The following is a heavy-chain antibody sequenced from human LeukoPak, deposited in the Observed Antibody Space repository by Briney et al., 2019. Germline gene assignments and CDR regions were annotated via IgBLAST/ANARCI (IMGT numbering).Heavy chain of an antibody. CDR1: GYTFTGYY. J-gene: IGHJ4*02. CDR3: ARIYCSSTSCYYFDY. V-gene: IGHV1-2*02. Sequence: ASVKVSCKASGYTFTGYYMHWVRQAPGQGLEWMGWINVNSGGTNYAQKFQGRVTMTRDASIGTAYMELSRLRSDDTAVYYCARIYCSSTSCYYFDYWGQGTLVTVSS. D-gene: IGHD2-2*01. CDR2: INVNSGGT.